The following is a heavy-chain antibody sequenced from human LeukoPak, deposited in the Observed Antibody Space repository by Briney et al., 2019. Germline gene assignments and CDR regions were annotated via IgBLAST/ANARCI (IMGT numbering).Heavy chain of an antibody. CDR2: IYYTGGT. CDR1: GGSVTTSSYY. V-gene: IGHV4-39*01. Sequence: SETLSLTCSVSGGSVTTSSYYWGWIRQPPEKGLEWIGSIYYTGGTYYSPSLKSRVTISVDTSKNQYSLKLSSVTAADTAVYYCATEYYDFWSGYTPFDYWGQGTLVTVSS. D-gene: IGHD3-3*01. CDR3: ATEYYDFWSGYTPFDY. J-gene: IGHJ4*02.